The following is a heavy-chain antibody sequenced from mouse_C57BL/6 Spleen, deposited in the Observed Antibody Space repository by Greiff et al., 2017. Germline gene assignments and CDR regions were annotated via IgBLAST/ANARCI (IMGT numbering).Heavy chain of an antibody. CDR2: IHPNSGST. D-gene: IGHD4-1*01. Sequence: QVQLQQPGAELVKPGASVKLSCKASGYTFTSYWMHWVKQRPGQGLEWIGMIHPNSGSTNYNEKFKSKATLTVDKSSSTAYMQLSSLTSEDSAVYYCAGGWDEGWYFDVWGTGTTVTVSS. V-gene: IGHV1-64*01. CDR1: GYTFTSYW. J-gene: IGHJ1*03. CDR3: AGGWDEGWYFDV.